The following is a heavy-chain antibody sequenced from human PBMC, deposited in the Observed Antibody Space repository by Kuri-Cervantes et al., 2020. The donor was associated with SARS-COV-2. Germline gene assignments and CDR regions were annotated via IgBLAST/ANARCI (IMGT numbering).Heavy chain of an antibody. D-gene: IGHD6-13*01. V-gene: IGHV4-39*01. CDR2: IYYSGST. CDR3: ARREIAAGHRCFDP. Sequence: SETLSLTCTVSGGSISSSSYYWGWIRQPPGKGLEWIGSIYYSGSTYYNPSLKSRVTISVDTSKNQFSLKPSPVTAADTAVYYCARREIAAGHRCFDPWGQGTLVTVSS. J-gene: IGHJ5*02. CDR1: GGSISSSSYY.